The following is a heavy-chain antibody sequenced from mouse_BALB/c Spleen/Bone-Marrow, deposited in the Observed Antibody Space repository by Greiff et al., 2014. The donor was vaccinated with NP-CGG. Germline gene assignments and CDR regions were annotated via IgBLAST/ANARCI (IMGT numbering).Heavy chain of an antibody. CDR3: AMGVRLYWYFDV. V-gene: IGHV1-26*01. CDR2: INPINGDT. D-gene: IGHD2-3*01. CDR1: GYIFTDYY. J-gene: IGHJ1*01. Sequence: VQLQQSGPELVKPGASVKMSCKASGYIFTDYYMEWVKQSHGKSLEWIGDINPINGDTFYNQKFKGKATLTVHRSSSTAYMQLDSLTSEDSAVYYCAMGVRLYWYFDVWGAGTTVTVSS.